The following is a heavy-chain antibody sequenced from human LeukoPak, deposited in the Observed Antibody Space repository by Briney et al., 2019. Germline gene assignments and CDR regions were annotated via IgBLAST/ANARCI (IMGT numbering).Heavy chain of an antibody. CDR1: GGTFSSYA. Sequence: ASVKVSCKASGGTFSSYAISWVRQAPGQGLEWMGWINPNSGGANYAQRFQGRVTMTRDTSISTAYMELSRLRSDDTAVYYCARPTAYCTITTCHSRALLFWGQGTLVTVSS. CDR3: ARPTAYCTITTCHSRALLF. D-gene: IGHD2-2*01. CDR2: INPNSGGA. J-gene: IGHJ4*02. V-gene: IGHV1-2*02.